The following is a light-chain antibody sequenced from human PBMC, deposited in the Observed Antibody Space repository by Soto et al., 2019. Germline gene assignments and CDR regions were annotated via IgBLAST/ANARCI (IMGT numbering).Light chain of an antibody. CDR1: QSISGW. Sequence: DIQMTQSPSTLAASVGDRVTITCRASQSISGWLAWYQQKPGKAPNLLIYDVSSLESGVPSRFSGSGSGTEFPLTISSLQPEDFATYYRQKYQNYSPLTFGGGTKVEI. J-gene: IGKJ4*01. V-gene: IGKV1-5*01. CDR3: QKYQNYSPLT. CDR2: DVS.